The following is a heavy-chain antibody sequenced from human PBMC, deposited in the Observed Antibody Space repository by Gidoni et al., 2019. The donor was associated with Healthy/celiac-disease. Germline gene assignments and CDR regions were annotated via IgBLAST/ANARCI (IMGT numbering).Heavy chain of an antibody. CDR1: GFTFSSYG. J-gene: IGHJ6*03. V-gene: IGHV3-30*02. CDR3: AKMGAESSTQYYYYYYYMDV. Sequence: QVQLVESGGGVVQPGGSLRLSCAASGFTFSSYGLHWVRQAPGKGLEWVAFIRYDGSNKYYADSVKGRFTISRDNSKNTLYLQMNSLRAEDTAVYYCAKMGAESSTQYYYYYYYMDVWGKGTTVTVSS. CDR2: IRYDGSNK. D-gene: IGHD1-26*01.